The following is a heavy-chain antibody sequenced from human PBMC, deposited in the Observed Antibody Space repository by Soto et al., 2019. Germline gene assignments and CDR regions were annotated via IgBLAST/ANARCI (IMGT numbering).Heavy chain of an antibody. CDR2: IYATGST. V-gene: IGHV4-4*07. Sequence: PSETLSLTCNVSGASLCGYYCIFIRHPPWKGLEWIGRIYATGSTDYNPSLKSRLTMSVDMSKKQFSLTLRSVTAADTAMYYCVRDGTKNLRDWFDPWGQGILVTVSS. CDR1: GASLCGYY. D-gene: IGHD1-1*01. CDR3: VRDGTKNLRDWFDP. J-gene: IGHJ5*02.